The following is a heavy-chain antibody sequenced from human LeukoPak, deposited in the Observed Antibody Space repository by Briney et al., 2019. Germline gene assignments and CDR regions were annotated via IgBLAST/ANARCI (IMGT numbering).Heavy chain of an antibody. V-gene: IGHV1-2*02. CDR2: INPNSGGT. D-gene: IGHD3-22*01. Sequence: GASVKVSCKASGYTFTGYYMHWVRQAPGQGLEWMGWINPNSGGTNYAQKFQGRVTMTRDTSISTAYMELSRLRSDDTAVYYCARVPQYYYDSSGYYSVSWLDPWGQGTLVTVSS. J-gene: IGHJ5*02. CDR1: GYTFTGYY. CDR3: ARVPQYYYDSSGYYSVSWLDP.